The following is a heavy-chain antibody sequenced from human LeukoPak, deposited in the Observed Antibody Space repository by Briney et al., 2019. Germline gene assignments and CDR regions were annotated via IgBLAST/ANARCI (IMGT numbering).Heavy chain of an antibody. CDR1: GFTFSSYA. Sequence: ARSLRLSCAPAGFTFSSYAMSWVRQAPGKGLEWVSAISGSGGSTYYADSVKGRFTISRDNSKNTLYLQMNSVRAEDTAVYYCAKEPSSQNYYDSSGYYYGDFDYWGQGTLVTVSS. J-gene: IGHJ4*02. CDR3: AKEPSSQNYYDSSGYYYGDFDY. CDR2: ISGSGGST. V-gene: IGHV3-23*01. D-gene: IGHD3-22*01.